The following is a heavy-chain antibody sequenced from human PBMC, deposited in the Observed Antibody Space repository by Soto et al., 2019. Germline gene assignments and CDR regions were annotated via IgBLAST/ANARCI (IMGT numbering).Heavy chain of an antibody. D-gene: IGHD3-16*02. CDR1: GYTFTGYY. Sequence: ASVKVSCKASGYTFTGYYMHWVRQAPGQGLEWMGWINPNSGGTNYAQKFQGRVTMTRDTSISTAYMELSRLRSDDTAVYYCAKSYDYVWGSYRCPFDYWGQGTLVTVSS. J-gene: IGHJ4*02. V-gene: IGHV1-2*02. CDR2: INPNSGGT. CDR3: AKSYDYVWGSYRCPFDY.